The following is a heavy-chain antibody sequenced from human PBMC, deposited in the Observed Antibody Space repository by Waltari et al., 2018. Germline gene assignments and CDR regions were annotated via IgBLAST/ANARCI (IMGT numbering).Heavy chain of an antibody. Sequence: QVQLVQSGAEVKKPGSSVKVSCKASGGTFSSYTISWVLQAPGQGLEWMGRIIPILGIANYAQKFQGRVTITADKSTSIAYMELSSLRSEDTAVYYCARGEYSSRSYYYGMDVWGQGTTVTVSS. CDR2: IIPILGIA. D-gene: IGHD6-13*01. V-gene: IGHV1-69*02. CDR1: GGTFSSYT. J-gene: IGHJ6*02. CDR3: ARGEYSSRSYYYGMDV.